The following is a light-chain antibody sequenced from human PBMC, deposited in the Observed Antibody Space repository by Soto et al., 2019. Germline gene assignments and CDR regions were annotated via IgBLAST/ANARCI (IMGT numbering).Light chain of an antibody. CDR3: QQYNNWPPMV. CDR2: GAS. CDR1: QSVSSN. J-gene: IGKJ1*01. V-gene: IGKV3-15*01. Sequence: EIVMTQSPATLSVSPGERATLSCRASQSVSSNLAWYQQKPGQAPRLLIYGASTRATGIPARFSGSGSGTEFTLTIFSLQSEDFAVYYCQQYNNWPPMVFGQGTKVEI.